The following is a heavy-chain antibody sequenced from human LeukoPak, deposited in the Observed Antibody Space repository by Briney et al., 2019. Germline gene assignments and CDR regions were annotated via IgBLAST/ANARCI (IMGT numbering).Heavy chain of an antibody. CDR2: IYHSGST. CDR1: GGSISSSNW. CDR3: ARGAVPSRRTRISIPRMDV. J-gene: IGHJ6*03. D-gene: IGHD1-1*01. Sequence: SETLSLTCAVSGGSISSSNWWSWVRQPPGKGLEWIGEIYHSGSTNYNPSLKSRVTISVDTSKNQFSLKLSSVTAADTAVYYCARGAVPSRRTRISIPRMDVWGKGTTVSVSS. V-gene: IGHV4-4*02.